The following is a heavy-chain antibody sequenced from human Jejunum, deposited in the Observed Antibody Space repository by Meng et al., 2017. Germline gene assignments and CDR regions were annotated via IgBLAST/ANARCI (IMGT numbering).Heavy chain of an antibody. J-gene: IGHJ4*02. V-gene: IGHV4-61*08. Sequence: QVQLQAPGPGLVRPSETLSLICAVSGGSVSSSGYQWGWIRQPPGKGLEWIGYASTNYNPSLKSRVTISVDTSKNQFSLKLTSVTAADTAVYYCARDHWGSLDYWGQGVLVTVSS. CDR2: AST. CDR3: ARDHWGSLDY. CDR1: GGSVSSSGYQ. D-gene: IGHD7-27*01.